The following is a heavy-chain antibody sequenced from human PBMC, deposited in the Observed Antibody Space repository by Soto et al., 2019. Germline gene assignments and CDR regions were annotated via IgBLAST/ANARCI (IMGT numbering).Heavy chain of an antibody. D-gene: IGHD6-19*01. CDR1: GFTFSDYY. CDR3: ARVWSSSGWEFGY. V-gene: IGHV3-11*04. J-gene: IGHJ4*02. CDR2: ISSSGSTK. Sequence: PGGSLRLSCAASGFTFSDYYMSWIRQAPGKGLGWVSYISSSGSTKYYADSVKGRFTISRDNAKNSLYLQMNSLRAEDTAVYYCARVWSSSGWEFGYWGQGTLVTVSS.